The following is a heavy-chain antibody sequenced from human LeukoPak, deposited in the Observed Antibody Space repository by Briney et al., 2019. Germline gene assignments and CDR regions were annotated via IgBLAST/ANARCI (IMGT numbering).Heavy chain of an antibody. CDR2: INPNSGGT. CDR3: ARDFRLSSRGGGNWFDP. CDR1: GYTFTGYY. D-gene: IGHD6-13*01. J-gene: IGHJ5*02. V-gene: IGHV1-2*02. Sequence: ASVKVSCKASGYTFTGYYMHWVRQAPGQGLEWMGWINPNSGGTNYAQKFQGRVTMTRDTSISTAYMELSRLRSDDTAVYYCARDFRLSSRGGGNWFDPWGQGTLVTVSS.